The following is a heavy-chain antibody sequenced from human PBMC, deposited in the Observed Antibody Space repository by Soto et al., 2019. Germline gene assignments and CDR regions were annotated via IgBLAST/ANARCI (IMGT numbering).Heavy chain of an antibody. V-gene: IGHV3-48*03. CDR3: ARDSLSRTGSGAFDI. Sequence: GGSLRLSCAASGFTFSSYEMNWVRQAPGKGLEWVSYISSSGSTIYYADSVKGRFTISRDNAKNSLYLQMNSLRAEDTAVYYCARDSLSRTGSGAFDIWGQGTMVTVSS. CDR2: ISSSGSTI. J-gene: IGHJ3*02. CDR1: GFTFSSYE. D-gene: IGHD3-3*01.